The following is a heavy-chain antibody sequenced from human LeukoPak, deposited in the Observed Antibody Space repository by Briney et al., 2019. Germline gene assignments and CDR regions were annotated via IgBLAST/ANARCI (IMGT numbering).Heavy chain of an antibody. V-gene: IGHV3-13*01. CDR2: IVIGGDT. J-gene: IGHJ4*02. Sequence: GGSPRLSCGASGFTFRNYDMRWVRQAAGKGLEWVSTIVIGGDTYYPGSVKGRFTISRENAKNSLYLQMNSLRAGDTAVYYCARGEFYGSGSYLFDYWGQGTLVTVSS. D-gene: IGHD3-10*01. CDR1: GFTFRNYD. CDR3: ARGEFYGSGSYLFDY.